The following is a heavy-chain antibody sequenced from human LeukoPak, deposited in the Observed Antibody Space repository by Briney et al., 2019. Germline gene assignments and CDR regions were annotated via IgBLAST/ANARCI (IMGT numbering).Heavy chain of an antibody. CDR3: AKDGIASAGTLNAFDI. CDR1: GFTFSSDA. D-gene: IGHD6-13*01. V-gene: IGHV3-23*01. CDR2: ISGSGGST. Sequence: GGSLRLSCAASGFTFSSDAMSWVRQAPGKGLERVSAISGSGGSTYYADSVKGRFTISRDNSKNTLYLQMNSLRAEDTAVYYCAKDGIASAGTLNAFDIWGQGTMVTVSS. J-gene: IGHJ3*02.